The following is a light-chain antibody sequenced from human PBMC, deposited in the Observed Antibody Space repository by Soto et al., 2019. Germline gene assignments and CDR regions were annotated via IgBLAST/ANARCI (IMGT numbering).Light chain of an antibody. CDR2: DVS. V-gene: IGLV2-14*03. J-gene: IGLJ1*01. Sequence: ALTQPASVSGSPGQSVTISCTGTSSDVGGYDYVSWFQQHPGKAPKLMIYDVSYRPSGISNRFSGTTAGDTASLSNSWLQAEDEADYYCCYYANSNTLEVFGTGTKVNVL. CDR1: SSDVGGYDY. CDR3: CYYANSNTLEV.